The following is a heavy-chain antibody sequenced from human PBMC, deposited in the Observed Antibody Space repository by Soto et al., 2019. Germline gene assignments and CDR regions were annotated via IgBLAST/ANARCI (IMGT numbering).Heavy chain of an antibody. J-gene: IGHJ4*02. V-gene: IGHV4-39*01. Sequence: SETLSLTCTVSGGSISNSGYYWGWIRQPPGKGLEWIGSIYYSGSTYYSPSLKSRVTISVDTSKNQFSLNLTSVTAADTAVYFCARQEGSSTYHRAYYFDYWGQGTLVTVSS. CDR2: IYYSGST. CDR1: GGSISNSGYY. CDR3: ARQEGSSTYHRAYYFDY. D-gene: IGHD2-2*01.